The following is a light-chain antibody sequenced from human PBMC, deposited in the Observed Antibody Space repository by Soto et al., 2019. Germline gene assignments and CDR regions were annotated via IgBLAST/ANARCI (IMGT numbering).Light chain of an antibody. CDR1: QSISSY. Sequence: RMTQYTSSLSASLGDRVAITCRAGQSISSYLNWYQQKPGKAPKVLIYAASNLQSGVPSRFSGSGSGTDFAPTISSLQPEDFAPYYCQQGYITPITFGQGTRLEIK. J-gene: IGKJ5*01. CDR2: AAS. V-gene: IGKV1-39*01. CDR3: QQGYITPIT.